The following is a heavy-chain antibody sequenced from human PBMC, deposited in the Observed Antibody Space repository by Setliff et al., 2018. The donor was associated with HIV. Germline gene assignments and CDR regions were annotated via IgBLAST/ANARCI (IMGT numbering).Heavy chain of an antibody. D-gene: IGHD3-10*01. J-gene: IGHJ4*02. CDR3: ARDYYGSGSYFILDY. V-gene: IGHV1-18*01. Sequence: ASVKVSCKASGYTFTSYGMSWVRQAPGQGLEWMGWTSAYNGNTHYAQKLQGRVTMTTDTSTSTAYMELRSLRSDDTAVYYCARDYYGSGSYFILDYWGPGTLVTVS. CDR2: TSAYNGNT. CDR1: GYTFTSYG.